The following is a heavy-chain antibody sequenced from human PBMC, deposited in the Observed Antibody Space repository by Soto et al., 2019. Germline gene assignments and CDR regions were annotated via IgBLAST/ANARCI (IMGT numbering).Heavy chain of an antibody. CDR2: ISYDGSNK. CDR1: GFTFSSYA. V-gene: IGHV3-30-3*01. CDR3: ARAGRRVLAATHHHYYYGMDV. D-gene: IGHD2-15*01. Sequence: GGSLRLSCAASGFTFSSYAMHWVRQAPGKGLEWVAVISYDGSNKYYADSVEGRFTISRDNSKNTLYLQMNSLRAEDTAVYYCARAGRRVLAATHHHYYYGMDVWGQGTTVTVS. J-gene: IGHJ6*02.